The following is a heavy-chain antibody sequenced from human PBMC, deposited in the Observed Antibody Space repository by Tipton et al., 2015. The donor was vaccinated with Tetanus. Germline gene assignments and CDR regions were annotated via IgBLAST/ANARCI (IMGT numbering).Heavy chain of an antibody. Sequence: GLGKPSETLSLICTVSGGSVKGYYWSWIRQPPGKGLEWIGYIYYRGSTNYYPSLKSRVTMSVDTSKNQFSLNLSSLAAADTAVYYCARGDGSTLLYWGQGTLVTVSS. J-gene: IGHJ4*02. CDR2: IYYRGST. CDR3: ARGDGSTLLY. V-gene: IGHV4-59*02. D-gene: IGHD5-24*01. CDR1: GGSVKGYY.